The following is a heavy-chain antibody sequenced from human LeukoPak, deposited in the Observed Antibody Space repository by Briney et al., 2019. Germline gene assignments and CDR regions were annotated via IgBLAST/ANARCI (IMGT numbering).Heavy chain of an antibody. J-gene: IGHJ6*03. Sequence: GESLKISCKGSGYSFTSYWIGWVRQMPGKGLEWMGIIYPGDSDTRYSPSFQGQVTISADKSISTAYLQWSSLKASDTAMYYCAGTAGYYYDSSGYRHYYYYMDVWGKGTTVTASS. CDR3: AGTAGYYYDSSGYRHYYYYMDV. CDR1: GYSFTSYW. CDR2: IYPGDSDT. V-gene: IGHV5-51*01. D-gene: IGHD3-22*01.